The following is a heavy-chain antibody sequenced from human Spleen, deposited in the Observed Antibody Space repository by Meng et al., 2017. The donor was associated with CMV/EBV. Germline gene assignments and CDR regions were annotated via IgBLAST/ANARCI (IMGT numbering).Heavy chain of an antibody. J-gene: IGHJ6*02. V-gene: IGHV3-30*04. Sequence: GESLKISCAASGFNFRSFAMHWVRQAPGQGLEWVAAISYDGNNEYYVDSVKGRFSISRDNSKNTVSLQMSSLRAGDTAVYYCARDGKYCSSGTCDYYVMDVWGQGTTVTVSS. D-gene: IGHD2-15*01. CDR2: ISYDGNNE. CDR1: GFNFRSFA. CDR3: ARDGKYCSSGTCDYYVMDV.